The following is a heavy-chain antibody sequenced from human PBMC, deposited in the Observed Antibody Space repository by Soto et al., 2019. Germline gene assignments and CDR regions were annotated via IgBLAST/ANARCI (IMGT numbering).Heavy chain of an antibody. J-gene: IGHJ4*02. CDR1: GFTFSSYA. Sequence: EVQLLESGGGLVQPGGSLRLSCAASGFTFSSYAMSWVRQAPGKGLEWVSAISGRGGSTYYADSVKGRFTISRDNSKNTLYLQMNSLRAEDTAVYYCAKGRGRHRWVWVVSPNHAYYFYYWGQGTLVTVSS. D-gene: IGHD2-2*01. CDR3: AKGRGRHRWVWVVSPNHAYYFYY. CDR2: ISGRGGST. V-gene: IGHV3-23*01.